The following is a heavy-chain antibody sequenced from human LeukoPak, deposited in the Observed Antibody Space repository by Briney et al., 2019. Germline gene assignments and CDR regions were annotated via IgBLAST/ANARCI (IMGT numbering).Heavy chain of an antibody. Sequence: GGSLRLSCAASGLIFSKYWMTWVRQAPGKGLEWVASIKPDGSEKYYLDSVKGRFTISRDNARDSLYLQMNSLRDDDTSVYFCARDASALYWGPGTLVTVSS. CDR3: ARDASALY. CDR2: IKPDGSEK. V-gene: IGHV3-7*01. CDR1: GLIFSKYW. J-gene: IGHJ4*02. D-gene: IGHD6-19*01.